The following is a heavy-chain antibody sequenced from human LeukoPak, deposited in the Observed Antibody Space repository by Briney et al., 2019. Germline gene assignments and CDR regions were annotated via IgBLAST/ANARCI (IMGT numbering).Heavy chain of an antibody. Sequence: SETLSLTCTVSGGSISSYYWSWIRQPPGKGLEWIGYIYYSGSTNYNPSLKSRVTISVDTSKNQFSLKLSSVTAADTAVYYCARHADVDIVVTTEFDYWGQGTLVTVSS. D-gene: IGHD5-12*01. CDR1: GGSISSYY. J-gene: IGHJ4*02. CDR2: IYYSGST. V-gene: IGHV4-59*08. CDR3: ARHADVDIVVTTEFDY.